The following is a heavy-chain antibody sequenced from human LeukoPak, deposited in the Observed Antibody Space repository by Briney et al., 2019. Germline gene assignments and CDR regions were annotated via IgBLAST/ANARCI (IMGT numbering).Heavy chain of an antibody. CDR3: ARALTTVATWLYL. CDR1: GYTFTGYH. Sequence: ASVKVSCKASGYTFTGYHMHWVRQAPGQGLEWMGWINPNSGDTKYAQKFQGRVTMTRDTSISTAYMELSRLRSDDTAVYYCARALTTVATWLYLWGRGTLVTVSS. D-gene: IGHD4-17*01. J-gene: IGHJ2*01. CDR2: INPNSGDT. V-gene: IGHV1-2*02.